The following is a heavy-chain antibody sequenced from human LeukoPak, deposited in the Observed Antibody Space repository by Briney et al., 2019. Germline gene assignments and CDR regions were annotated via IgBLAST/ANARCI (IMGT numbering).Heavy chain of an antibody. V-gene: IGHV3-7*04. CDR1: GLTVNSNY. J-gene: IGHJ5*02. D-gene: IGHD3-3*01. CDR2: IKQDGSER. CDR3: ARENYDFWSGYYSWFDP. Sequence: GGSLRLSCAASGLTVNSNYMNWVRQAPGKGLGWVANIKQDGSERKYVDAVKGRFTISRDNAKNTLYLQMNSLRAEDTAVYYCARENYDFWSGYYSWFDPWGQGTLVTVSS.